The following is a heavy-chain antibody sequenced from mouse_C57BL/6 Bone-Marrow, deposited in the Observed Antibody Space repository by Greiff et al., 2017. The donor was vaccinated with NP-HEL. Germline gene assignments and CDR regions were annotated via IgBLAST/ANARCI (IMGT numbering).Heavy chain of an antibody. Sequence: VHVKQSGPELVKPGASVKISCKASGYSFTDYNMNWVKQSNGKSLEWIGVINPNYGTTSYNQKFKGKATLTVDQSSSTAYMQLNSLTSEDSAVYYCAEGYYYGSSPFAYWGQGTLVTVSA. V-gene: IGHV1-39*01. CDR2: INPNYGTT. CDR1: GYSFTDYN. D-gene: IGHD1-1*01. J-gene: IGHJ3*01. CDR3: AEGYYYGSSPFAY.